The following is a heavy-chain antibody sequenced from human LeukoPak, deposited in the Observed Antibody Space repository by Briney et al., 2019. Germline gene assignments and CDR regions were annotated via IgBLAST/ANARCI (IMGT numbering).Heavy chain of an antibody. V-gene: IGHV4-39*01. CDR3: ATSFAYYYGSGSPSYFDY. CDR1: GGSVSSGNW. D-gene: IGHD3-10*01. Sequence: SETLSLTCAVSGGSVSSGNWWNWVRQSPGKGLEWIGSIYYSGSTYYNPSLKSRVTISVDTSKNQFSLKLSSVTAADTAVYYCATSFAYYYGSGSPSYFDYWGQGTLVTVSS. CDR2: IYYSGST. J-gene: IGHJ4*02.